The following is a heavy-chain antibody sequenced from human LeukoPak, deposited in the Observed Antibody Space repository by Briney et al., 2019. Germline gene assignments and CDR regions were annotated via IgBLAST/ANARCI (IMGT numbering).Heavy chain of an antibody. D-gene: IGHD3-22*01. CDR2: INHSGST. CDR3: ARVTGYMIEDYFDY. Sequence: SETLSLTCTVSGGYISSYYWSWIRQTPGKGLEWIGEINHSGSTNYNPSLKSRVTISVDTSKNQFSLKLSSVTAADTAVYYCARVTGYMIEDYFDYWGQGTLVTVSS. J-gene: IGHJ4*02. V-gene: IGHV4-34*01. CDR1: GGYISSYY.